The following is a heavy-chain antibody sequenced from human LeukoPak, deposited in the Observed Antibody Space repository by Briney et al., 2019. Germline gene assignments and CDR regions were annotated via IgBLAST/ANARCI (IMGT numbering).Heavy chain of an antibody. D-gene: IGHD6-19*01. V-gene: IGHV3-74*01. Sequence: GGSLRLSCAASGFTFSSYWMHWVRQAPGKGLVWVSRINSDGSSTSYVDSVKGRFTISRDNAKNSLYLQMNSLRAEDTAVYYCARGTPYPGIAVAGTGDYWGQGTLVTVSS. CDR2: INSDGSST. CDR3: ARGTPYPGIAVAGTGDY. CDR1: GFTFSSYW. J-gene: IGHJ4*02.